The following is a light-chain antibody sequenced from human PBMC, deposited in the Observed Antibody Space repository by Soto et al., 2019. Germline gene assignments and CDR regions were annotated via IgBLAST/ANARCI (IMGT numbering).Light chain of an antibody. J-gene: IGKJ4*01. CDR1: QSVSSY. CDR3: QQYGSSPGT. Sequence: EIVLTQSPGTLSLSPGERATLSCRASQSVSSYLAWYQQKPGQAPRLLISGASSRATGIPDRFSVSGSGTDFTLTISRLEPEDFAVYYCQQYGSSPGTFGGGTKVEIK. CDR2: GAS. V-gene: IGKV3-20*01.